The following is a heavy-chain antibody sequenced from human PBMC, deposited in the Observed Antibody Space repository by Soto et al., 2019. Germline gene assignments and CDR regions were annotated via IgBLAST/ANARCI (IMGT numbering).Heavy chain of an antibody. D-gene: IGHD2-2*01. J-gene: IGHJ6*03. Sequence: NLSETLSLTCTVSGGSISSYYWSWIRQPLGKGLEWIGYIYYSGSTNYNPSLKSRVTISVDTSKNQFSLKLSSVTAADTAVYYCARGPYCSSTSCYLNYYYYYMDVWGKGTTVTVSS. V-gene: IGHV4-59*01. CDR3: ARGPYCSSTSCYLNYYYYYMDV. CDR1: GGSISSYY. CDR2: IYYSGST.